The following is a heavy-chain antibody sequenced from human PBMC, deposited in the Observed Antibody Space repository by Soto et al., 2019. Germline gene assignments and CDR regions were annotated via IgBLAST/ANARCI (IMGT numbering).Heavy chain of an antibody. CDR1: GGSISNYY. CDR3: AKDSGYNYGYFRWFDP. D-gene: IGHD5-18*01. V-gene: IGHV4-59*01. Sequence: PSETLSLTCTVPGGSISNYYWSWIRQPPGRGLEWIGHIFYSGSTNYNPALKSRVTISVDTSKSQFSLKLSSVTAADTAVYYCAKDSGYNYGYFRWFDPWGQGTLVT. CDR2: IFYSGST. J-gene: IGHJ5*02.